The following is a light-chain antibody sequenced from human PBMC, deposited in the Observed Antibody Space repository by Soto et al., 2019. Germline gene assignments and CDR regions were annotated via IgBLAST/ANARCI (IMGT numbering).Light chain of an antibody. V-gene: IGLV2-14*01. J-gene: IGLJ1*01. CDR2: GVN. CDR1: DNDIGGYNF. CDR3: SSYTTSSPLFV. Sequence: QSVLTQPASVSGSPGESITISCTGTDNDIGGYNFVSWYQQHPGKAPKLMIYGVNDRPSGVSSRFSGSSSGNTTSLTISGLQADDEADYYCSSYTTSSPLFVFGPGTKVTVL.